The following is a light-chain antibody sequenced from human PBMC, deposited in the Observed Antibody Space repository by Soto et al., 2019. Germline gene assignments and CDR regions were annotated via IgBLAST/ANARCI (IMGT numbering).Light chain of an antibody. V-gene: IGLV2-14*01. Sequence: QSALTQPASVSGSPGQSITISCTGTSSDVGGYNYVSWYQQHPGKAPKLMIYDVSNRPSGVSNRFSGSKSGNTASLTISGLQAEHEADDYCSAYTSSSTLVFGGGTQLTV. CDR3: SAYTSSSTLV. CDR2: DVS. J-gene: IGLJ2*01. CDR1: SSDVGGYNY.